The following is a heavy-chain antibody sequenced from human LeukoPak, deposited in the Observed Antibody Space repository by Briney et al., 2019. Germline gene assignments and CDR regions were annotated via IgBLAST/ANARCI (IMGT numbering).Heavy chain of an antibody. CDR2: IIPIFGTA. D-gene: IGHD3-22*01. J-gene: IGHJ4*02. V-gene: IGHV1-69*05. Sequence: SVKVSCKASGGTFSSYAISWVRQAPGQGLEWMGRIIPIFGTANYAQKFQGRVTITTDESTSTAYMELSSLRSEGTAVYYCARDSLGYDSSGYYFRGFDYRGQGTLVTVSS. CDR1: GGTFSSYA. CDR3: ARDSLGYDSSGYYFRGFDY.